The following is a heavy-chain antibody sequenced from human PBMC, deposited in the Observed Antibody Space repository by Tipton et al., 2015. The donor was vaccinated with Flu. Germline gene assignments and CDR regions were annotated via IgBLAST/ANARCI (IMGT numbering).Heavy chain of an antibody. D-gene: IGHD3-22*01. CDR2: IYTSGST. V-gene: IGHV4-61*02. CDR1: GGSISSGSYY. Sequence: LRLSCTVSGGSISSGSYYWSWIRQPAGKGLEWIGRIYTSGSTNYNPSLKSRVTISVDTSKNQFSLKLSSVTAADTAVYYCAREGFDSSGYRAGDAFDIWGQGTMVTVPS. J-gene: IGHJ3*02. CDR3: AREGFDSSGYRAGDAFDI.